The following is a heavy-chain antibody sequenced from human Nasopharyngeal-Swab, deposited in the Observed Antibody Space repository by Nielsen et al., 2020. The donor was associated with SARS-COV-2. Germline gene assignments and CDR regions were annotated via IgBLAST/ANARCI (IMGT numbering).Heavy chain of an antibody. CDR3: ARRDRYYDFWMD. CDR1: GDSISNNNYY. D-gene: IGHD3-3*01. J-gene: IGHJ4*02. Sequence: SETLSLTCTISGDSISNNNYYWGWIRQPPGNGLEWIGMIDYSGTTYDNPSLKSRVTISVDTSESQFSLKLNSVTAADTAVYYCARRDRYYDFWMDWGQGTLVTVSS. V-gene: IGHV4-39*01. CDR2: IDYSGTT.